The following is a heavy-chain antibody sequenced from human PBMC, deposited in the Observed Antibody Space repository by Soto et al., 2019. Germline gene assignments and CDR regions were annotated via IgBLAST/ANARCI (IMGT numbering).Heavy chain of an antibody. Sequence: EVQLLESGGGLVQPGGSLRLSCAASGFTFSSYAMSWVRQAPGKGLEWVSAISGSGGSTYYADSVKGRFTISRDNSNNTLYLQMNSLRAEDTAVYYCAKVGVVYYGSGSPPALDYWGQGTLVTVSS. CDR3: AKVGVVYYGSGSPPALDY. CDR1: GFTFSSYA. J-gene: IGHJ4*02. CDR2: ISGSGGST. V-gene: IGHV3-23*01. D-gene: IGHD3-10*01.